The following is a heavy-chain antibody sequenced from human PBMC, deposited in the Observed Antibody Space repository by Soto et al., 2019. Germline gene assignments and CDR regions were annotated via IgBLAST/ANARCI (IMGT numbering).Heavy chain of an antibody. CDR3: ARSIGYCSSTSCFVAATPDNYSYYGMDV. Sequence: QVQLVQSGAEVKKPGSSVKVSCKASGGTFSSYAISWVRQAPGQGLGWMGGITPFFGTANYAQKFQGRVTITADESTTPAYMELSSLRSADTAVSYCARSIGYCSSTSCFVAATPDNYSYYGMDVWGQGTTVTVS. D-gene: IGHD2-2*01. V-gene: IGHV1-69*01. CDR1: GGTFSSYA. CDR2: ITPFFGTA. J-gene: IGHJ6*02.